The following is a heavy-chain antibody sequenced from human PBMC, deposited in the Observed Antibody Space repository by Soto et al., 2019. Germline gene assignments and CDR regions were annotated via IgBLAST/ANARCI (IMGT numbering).Heavy chain of an antibody. CDR3: ASLGSISMGWGVISYWFDP. Sequence: QVQLVQSGAEVKKPGSSVKVSCKASGGTFSSYAISWVRQAPGQGLEWMGGIIPIFGTANYAQKFQGRVTITADESTSPGYMEVSSLRSEDTAVYFCASLGSISMGWGVISYWFDPWGQGTLVTVSS. D-gene: IGHD3-10*01. J-gene: IGHJ5*02. V-gene: IGHV1-69*01. CDR2: IIPIFGTA. CDR1: GGTFSSYA.